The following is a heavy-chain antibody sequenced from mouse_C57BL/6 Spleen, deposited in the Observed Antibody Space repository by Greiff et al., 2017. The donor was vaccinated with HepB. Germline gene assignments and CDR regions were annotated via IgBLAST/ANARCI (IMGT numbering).Heavy chain of an antibody. Sequence: VQGVESGPGLVAPSQSLSITCTVSGFTLTSYGVHWVRQPPGKGLEWLVVIWSDGSTTYNSALKSRLSISKDNSKSHVILKMNSLQTDDTAIYCCARRADRTGAMDYWGQGTSVTVSS. CDR3: ARRADRTGAMDY. CDR1: GFTLTSYG. J-gene: IGHJ4*01. CDR2: IWSDGST. V-gene: IGHV2-6*03. D-gene: IGHD3-1*01.